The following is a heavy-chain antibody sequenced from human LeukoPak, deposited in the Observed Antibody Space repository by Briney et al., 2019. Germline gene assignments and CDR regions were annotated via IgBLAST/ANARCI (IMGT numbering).Heavy chain of an antibody. D-gene: IGHD3-22*01. CDR3: ARTPTYDSSGYLYGDYYYYMDV. CDR2: ISSSSSYI. Sequence: GGSLRLSCAASGFTFSSYSMNWVRQAPGKGLEWVSSISSSSSYIYYADSVKGRFTISRDNAKNSLHLQMNSLRAEDTAVYYCARTPTYDSSGYLYGDYYYYMDVWGKGTTVTVSS. V-gene: IGHV3-21*01. J-gene: IGHJ6*03. CDR1: GFTFSSYS.